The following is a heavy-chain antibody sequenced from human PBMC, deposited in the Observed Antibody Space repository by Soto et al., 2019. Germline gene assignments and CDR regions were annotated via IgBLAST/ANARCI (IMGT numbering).Heavy chain of an antibody. J-gene: IGHJ6*02. Sequence: ASVKVSCKASGYTFTNYAMHWVRQAPGQRLEWMGWINAGNGNTKYSQKFQGRVTITRDTSASTAYMELSSLRSEDTAVYYCASSFSYDSRGYHGYYYYYGMDVWGQGTTVTVSS. CDR2: INAGNGNT. CDR1: GYTFTNYA. V-gene: IGHV1-3*01. D-gene: IGHD3-22*01. CDR3: ASSFSYDSRGYHGYYYYYGMDV.